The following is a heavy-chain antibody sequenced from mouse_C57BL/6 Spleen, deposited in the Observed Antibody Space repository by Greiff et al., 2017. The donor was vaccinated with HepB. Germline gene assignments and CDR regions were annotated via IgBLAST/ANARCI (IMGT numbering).Heavy chain of an antibody. CDR1: GYTFTSYL. CDR3: ARRTTAYWYFDV. V-gene: IGHV1-69*01. J-gene: IGHJ1*03. Sequence: VQLQQPGAELVMPGASVKLSCKASGYTFTSYLMHWVKQRPGQGLEWIGEIDPSDSYTTYNQKFKGKSTLTVDKSSSTAYMQLSSLTSEDSAVYYCARRTTAYWYFDVWGTGTTVTVSS. CDR2: IDPSDSYT. D-gene: IGHD1-2*01.